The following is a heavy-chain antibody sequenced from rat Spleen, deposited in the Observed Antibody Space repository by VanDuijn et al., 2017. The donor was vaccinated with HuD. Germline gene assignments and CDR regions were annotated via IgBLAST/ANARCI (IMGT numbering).Heavy chain of an antibody. J-gene: IGHJ4*01. CDR1: GFSLTSYN. Sequence: QVQLKESGPGLVQPSETLSLTCTVPGFSLTSYNVHWVRQPPGKGLEWMGVMWSSGSADYNSALKSRLSISRDTSKSQVFLKMNSLQTEDTATYYCARAPGDAWGQGASVTVSS. CDR3: ARAPGDA. CDR2: MWSSGSA. V-gene: IGHV2-45*01.